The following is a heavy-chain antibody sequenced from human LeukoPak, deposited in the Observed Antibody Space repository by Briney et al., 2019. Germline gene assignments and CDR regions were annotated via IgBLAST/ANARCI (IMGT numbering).Heavy chain of an antibody. J-gene: IGHJ4*02. D-gene: IGHD3-22*01. CDR2: ISGSGGST. V-gene: IGHV3-23*01. CDR3: AKVGSYDSSGCFDY. Sequence: PGGSLRLSRAASGFTFSSYAMSWVRQAPGKGLEWVSAISGSGGSTYYADSVKGRFTISRDNSKNTLYLQMNSLRAEDTAVYYCAKVGSYDSSGCFDYWGQGTLVTVSS. CDR1: GFTFSSYA.